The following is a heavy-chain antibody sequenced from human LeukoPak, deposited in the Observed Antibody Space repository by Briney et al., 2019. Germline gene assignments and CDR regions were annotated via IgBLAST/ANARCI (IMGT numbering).Heavy chain of an antibody. V-gene: IGHV1-58*01. D-gene: IGHD5-24*01. CDR1: GFTFSRTG. CDR2: IVVGSGNT. CDR3: AAATKGAFDI. J-gene: IGHJ3*02. Sequence: SVNVSCKASGFTFSRTGLKWVRQARGQRPEWIGWIVVGSGNTTYAQKFQERLTITRDMSTSTAYMELSSLRSDDTAVYYCAAATKGAFDIWGQGTMVTVSS.